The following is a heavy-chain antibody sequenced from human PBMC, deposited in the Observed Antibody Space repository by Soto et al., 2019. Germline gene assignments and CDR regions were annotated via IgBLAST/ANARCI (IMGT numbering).Heavy chain of an antibody. V-gene: IGHV1-69*02. CDR3: ATNYGSGSTHFDY. CDR2: IIPMLGMS. Sequence: QVQLVQSGAEVKKPGSPVRVSCTASGDTFNFYTISWVRQVTGQGPEWLGRIIPMLGMSNYTQKFQSRVTIMADKSTSTVYMNLSGLTSEDTAVYYCATNYGSGSTHFDYWGQGTLVTVSS. J-gene: IGHJ4*02. CDR1: GDTFNFYT. D-gene: IGHD3-10*01.